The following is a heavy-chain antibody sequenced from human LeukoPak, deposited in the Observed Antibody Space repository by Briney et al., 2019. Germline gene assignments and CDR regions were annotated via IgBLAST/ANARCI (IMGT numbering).Heavy chain of an antibody. V-gene: IGHV5-51*01. J-gene: IGHJ5*02. CDR3: ARRPRYWGHNWFDP. CDR1: GYSFTSYW. D-gene: IGHD2-8*02. CDR2: IYPGDSDT. Sequence: GESLKISCKGSGYSFTSYWIGWVRQMPGKGLEWMGIIYPGDSDTRYSPSFQGQATISADKSISTAYLQWSSLKASDTAVYYCARRPRYWGHNWFDPWGQGTLVTVSS.